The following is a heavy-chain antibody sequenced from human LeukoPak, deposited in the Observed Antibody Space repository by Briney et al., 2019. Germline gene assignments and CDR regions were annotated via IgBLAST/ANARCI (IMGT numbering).Heavy chain of an antibody. V-gene: IGHV3-23*01. CDR1: GFTFSSCA. J-gene: IGHJ4*02. D-gene: IGHD4-17*01. Sequence: PGGSLRLSCAASGFTFSSCAMTWVRQAPGKGLEWLSAVSGSGGRTYYADSVKGRFTVSRDNSKNTLYLLMNSLRAEDTAIYYCAKNDYGGNPVAIDYWAREPWSPSPQ. CDR2: VSGSGGRT. CDR3: AKNDYGGNPVAIDY.